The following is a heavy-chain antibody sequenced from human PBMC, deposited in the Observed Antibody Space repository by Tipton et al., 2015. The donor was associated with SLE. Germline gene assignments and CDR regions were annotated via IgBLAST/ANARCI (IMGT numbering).Heavy chain of an antibody. Sequence: VQLVQSGGVVVQPGGSLRLSCAASGFTFDDYTMHWVRQAPGKGLEWVSLISWDGGSTYYADSVKGRFTISRDNSKNSLYLQMNSLRTEDTALYYCAKDFGPWYSSGWYGIDYWGQGTLVTVSS. CDR3: AKDFGPWYSSGWYGIDY. CDR2: ISWDGGST. V-gene: IGHV3-43*01. D-gene: IGHD6-19*01. J-gene: IGHJ4*02. CDR1: GFTFDDYT.